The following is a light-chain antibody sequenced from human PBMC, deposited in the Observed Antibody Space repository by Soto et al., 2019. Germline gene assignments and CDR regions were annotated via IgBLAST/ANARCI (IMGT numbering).Light chain of an antibody. J-gene: IGKJ4*01. CDR2: HAS. CDR1: QDISNS. Sequence: DIQMTQSPSPLSSSVGDRVTITCQASQDISNSLNWYQQKPGKAPKLLIDHASNLETGVPSRFSGSGSGTDFTFTISSLQPEDCATYYCQQSHYLPLTFGGGTKVEI. CDR3: QQSHYLPLT. V-gene: IGKV1-33*01.